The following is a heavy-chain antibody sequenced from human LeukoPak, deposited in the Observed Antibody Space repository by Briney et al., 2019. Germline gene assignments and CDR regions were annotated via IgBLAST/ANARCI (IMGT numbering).Heavy chain of an antibody. J-gene: IGHJ3*01. CDR1: GFTFPKYS. V-gene: IGHV3-23*01. CDR2: IFGSGRKK. D-gene: IGHD6-19*01. CDR3: VKHREPDSGWSFDV. Sequence: GGSLRLSCTTSGFTFPKYSMSWVRQAPGQGLEWVASIFGSGRKKYHADSVEGRFTVSRDNSKNTFFLHMNGVRVEHTALYYCVKHREPDSGWSFDVWGQGTMVTVSA.